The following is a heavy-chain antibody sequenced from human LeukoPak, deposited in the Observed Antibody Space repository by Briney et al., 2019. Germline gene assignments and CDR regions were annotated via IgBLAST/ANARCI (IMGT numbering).Heavy chain of an antibody. Sequence: GASVKVSCKASGYTFTSYGISWVRQAPGQGLEWMGWISAYNGNTNYAQKLQGRVTMTTDTSTSTAYMELRSLRSDDTAVYYCARQLSGGQWLALYYFDYWGQGTLVTVSS. CDR3: ARQLSGGQWLALYYFDY. D-gene: IGHD6-19*01. J-gene: IGHJ4*02. CDR2: ISAYNGNT. CDR1: GYTFTSYG. V-gene: IGHV1-18*04.